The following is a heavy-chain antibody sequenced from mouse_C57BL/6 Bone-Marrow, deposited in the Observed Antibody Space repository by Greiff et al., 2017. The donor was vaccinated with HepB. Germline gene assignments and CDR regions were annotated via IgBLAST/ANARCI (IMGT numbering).Heavy chain of an antibody. Sequence: EESGPGLVKPSQSLSLTCSVTGYSITSGYYWNWIRQFPGNKLEWMGYISYDGSNNYNPSLKNRISITRDTSKNQFFLKLNSVTTEDTATYYCARDFGNYPAWFAYWGQGTLVTVSA. D-gene: IGHD2-1*01. CDR1: GYSITSGYY. V-gene: IGHV3-6*01. CDR2: ISYDGSN. J-gene: IGHJ3*01. CDR3: ARDFGNYPAWFAY.